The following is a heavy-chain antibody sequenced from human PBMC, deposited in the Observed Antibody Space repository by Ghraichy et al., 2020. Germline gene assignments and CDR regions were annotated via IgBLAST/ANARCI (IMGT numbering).Heavy chain of an antibody. D-gene: IGHD6-19*01. CDR1: GFTFSSYG. Sequence: GGSLRLSCAASGFTFSSYGMHWVRQAPGKGLEWVAVISYDGSNKYYADSVKGRFTISRDNSKNTLYLQMNSLRAEDTAVYYCAKSLRIAVAGTGWYFDVWGRGTLVTVSS. J-gene: IGHJ2*01. CDR3: AKSLRIAVAGTGWYFDV. CDR2: ISYDGSNK. V-gene: IGHV3-30*18.